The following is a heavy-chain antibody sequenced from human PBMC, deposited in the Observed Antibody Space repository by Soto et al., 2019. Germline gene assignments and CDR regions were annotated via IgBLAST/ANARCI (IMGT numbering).Heavy chain of an antibody. CDR3: ARDQVRYYDRSGHGKRFDP. J-gene: IGHJ5*02. D-gene: IGHD3-22*01. CDR2: ISSGSSDT. V-gene: IGHV3-11*06. Sequence: PGGSLRLSCAASGFTFSDYYMTWFRQAPGKGLEWVSYISSGSSDTNYADSVKGRFTISRDNAKNSLYLKMNSLRAEDTAVYYCARDQVRYYDRSGHGKRFDPWGQGTLVTVSS. CDR1: GFTFSDYY.